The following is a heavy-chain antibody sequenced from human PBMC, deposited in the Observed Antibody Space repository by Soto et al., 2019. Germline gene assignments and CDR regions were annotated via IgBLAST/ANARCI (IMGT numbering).Heavy chain of an antibody. CDR2: VYYTGST. CDR1: GGSISNFY. Sequence: KPSETLSLTCTVSGGSISNFYWSWIRQPPGKGLEWIGYVYYTGSTSYNPSLKRRVTFSADSSRGQFSLRLNSVTAADTAVYYCARDQSYYGSGSYKVDYYYMDVWGKGTTVTVSS. D-gene: IGHD3-10*01. CDR3: ARDQSYYGSGSYKVDYYYMDV. J-gene: IGHJ6*03. V-gene: IGHV4-59*12.